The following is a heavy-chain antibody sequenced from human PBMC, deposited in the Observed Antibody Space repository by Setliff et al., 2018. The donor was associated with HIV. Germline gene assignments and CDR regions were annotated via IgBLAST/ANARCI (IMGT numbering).Heavy chain of an antibody. CDR1: GGSISSYY. CDR2: IYTSGIT. Sequence: SETLSLTCTVSGGSISSYYWSWIRLPPGKGQEWIGYIYTSGITNYNPSLKSRVTMSVDTSKNQFSLKLSSVTAADTAVYYCARDYSGWYYFDCWGQGTLVTVSS. J-gene: IGHJ4*02. CDR3: ARDYSGWYYFDC. V-gene: IGHV4-4*08. D-gene: IGHD6-19*01.